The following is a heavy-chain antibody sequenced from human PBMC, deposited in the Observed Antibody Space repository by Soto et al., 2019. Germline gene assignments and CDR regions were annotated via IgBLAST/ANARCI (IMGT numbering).Heavy chain of an antibody. V-gene: IGHV4-31*03. Sequence: PSETLSLTCTVSGGSISSGGYYWTWIRQHPGKGLEWIGYIYYSGDTYYNPSLKSRVTISIDTSKNQFSLKLSSVTAADTAVYYCARVSYCGGDCYSLYYYYYYGMDVWGQGTTVTVSS. CDR3: ARVSYCGGDCYSLYYYYYYGMDV. CDR2: IYYSGDT. D-gene: IGHD2-21*02. J-gene: IGHJ6*02. CDR1: GGSISSGGYY.